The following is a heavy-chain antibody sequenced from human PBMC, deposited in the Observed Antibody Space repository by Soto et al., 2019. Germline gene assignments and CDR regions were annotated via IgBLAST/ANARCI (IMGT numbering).Heavy chain of an antibody. CDR3: AKDTDAGGYYDSIQVPEPSDY. Sequence: EVQLLESGGGLVQPGGSLRLSCAASGFTFSSYAMSWVRQAPGKGLEWVSAISGSGGSTYYADSVKGRFTISRDNSKNTLYLQMNSLRAEDTAVYYCAKDTDAGGYYDSIQVPEPSDYWGQGTLVTVSS. CDR1: GFTFSSYA. V-gene: IGHV3-23*01. D-gene: IGHD3-22*01. CDR2: ISGSGGST. J-gene: IGHJ4*02.